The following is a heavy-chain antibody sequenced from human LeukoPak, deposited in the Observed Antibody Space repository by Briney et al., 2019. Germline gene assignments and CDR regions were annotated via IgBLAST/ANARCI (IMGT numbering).Heavy chain of an antibody. D-gene: IGHD4-11*01. CDR1: GGSFSGYY. Sequence: SETLSLTCAVYGGSFSGYYWSWIRQPPGKGLEWIGEINHSGSTNYNPSLKSRVTISVDTSKNQFSLKLSSVTAADTAVYYCARSRSSNYGMDVWGQGTTVTVSS. V-gene: IGHV4-34*01. CDR2: INHSGST. J-gene: IGHJ6*02. CDR3: ARSRSSNYGMDV.